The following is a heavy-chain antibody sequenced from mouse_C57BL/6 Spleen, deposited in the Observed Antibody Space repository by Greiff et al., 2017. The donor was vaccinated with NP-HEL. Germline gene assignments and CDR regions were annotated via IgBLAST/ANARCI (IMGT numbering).Heavy chain of an antibody. D-gene: IGHD2-3*01. Sequence: VQLHQSGAELVRPGASVTLSCKASGYTFTDYEMHWVKQTPVHGLEWIGAIDPETGGTAYNQKFKGKAMLTADKSSSTAYMELRSLTSEDSAVYYCTRGAIYDGYGDYWGQGTSVTVSS. CDR1: GYTFTDYE. CDR3: TRGAIYDGYGDY. V-gene: IGHV1-15*01. CDR2: IDPETGGT. J-gene: IGHJ4*01.